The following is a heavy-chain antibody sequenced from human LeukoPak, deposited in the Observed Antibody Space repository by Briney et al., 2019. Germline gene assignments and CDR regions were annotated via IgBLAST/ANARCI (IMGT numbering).Heavy chain of an antibody. Sequence: GGSLRLSCAASGFTFSSYAMSWVRQAPGKGLEWVSAISGSGSSTYYADSVKGRFTISRDNSKNTLYLQMNSLRAEDTAVYYCARDINIDDYGDYGYFDYWGQGTLVTVSS. J-gene: IGHJ4*02. CDR3: ARDINIDDYGDYGYFDY. V-gene: IGHV3-23*01. CDR1: GFTFSSYA. CDR2: ISGSGSST. D-gene: IGHD4-17*01.